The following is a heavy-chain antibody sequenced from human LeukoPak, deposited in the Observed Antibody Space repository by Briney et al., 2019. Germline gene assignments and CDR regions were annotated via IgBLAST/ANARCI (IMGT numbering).Heavy chain of an antibody. J-gene: IGHJ4*02. CDR2: ISYDGSKE. CDR3: ARDPSLESDYGVYATN. Sequence: GRSLRLSCAASGFTFSSYGMHWVRQAPGKGLEWVAVISYDGSKEYYADSVKGRFTISRDNAKKSLYLRMNSLRAEDTAVYYCARDPSLESDYGVYATNWGQGTLVTVSS. D-gene: IGHD4-17*01. CDR1: GFTFSSYG. V-gene: IGHV3-30*03.